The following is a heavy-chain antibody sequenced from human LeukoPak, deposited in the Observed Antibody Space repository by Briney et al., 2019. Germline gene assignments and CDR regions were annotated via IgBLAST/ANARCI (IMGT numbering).Heavy chain of an antibody. J-gene: IGHJ4*02. CDR2: ISWNSGSI. V-gene: IGHV3-9*01. Sequence: PGGSLRLSCAASGFTFDDYAMHWVRQAPGKGLEWVSGISWNSGSIGYADSVKGRFTIPRDNAKNSLYLQMNSLRAEDTALYYCAKDLSPGLPRIAVAGYDYWGQGTLVTVSS. D-gene: IGHD6-19*01. CDR1: GFTFDDYA. CDR3: AKDLSPGLPRIAVAGYDY.